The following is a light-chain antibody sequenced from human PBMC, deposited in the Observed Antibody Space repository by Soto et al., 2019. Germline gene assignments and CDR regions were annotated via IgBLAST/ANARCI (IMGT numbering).Light chain of an antibody. CDR3: QSYDSSLYV. Sequence: QSVLTQPPSGSGAPGQRVTISCTGSSSNIGAGYDVHWYQQLPGTAPKLLIYGNSNRPSGVPDRFSGSKSGTSASLAITGLQAEDEADYYCQSYDSSLYVFGTG. V-gene: IGLV1-40*01. CDR2: GNS. CDR1: SSNIGAGYD. J-gene: IGLJ1*01.